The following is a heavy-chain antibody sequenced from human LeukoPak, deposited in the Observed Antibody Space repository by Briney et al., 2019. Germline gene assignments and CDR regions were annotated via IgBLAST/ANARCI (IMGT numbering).Heavy chain of an antibody. V-gene: IGHV3-30*02. CDR1: GFTFSGYG. CDR3: AKAADPEGYYFDY. Sequence: GGSLRLSCSASGFTFSGYGIHWVRQAPGKGLEWVSFIRYDGSNKYYADSVKDRFTVSRDNSKSTLYLQMNSLRAEDTAVYFCAKAADPEGYYFDYWGQGTLVTVSS. J-gene: IGHJ4*02. CDR2: IRYDGSNK. D-gene: IGHD7-27*01.